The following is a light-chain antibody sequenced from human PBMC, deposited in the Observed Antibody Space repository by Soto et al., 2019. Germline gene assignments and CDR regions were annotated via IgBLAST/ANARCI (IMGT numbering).Light chain of an antibody. Sequence: EIVMTQSPATLSVSPGERATLSCRASQNISRKLAWYQQKPGQGPRLLIYDASTCAPDTPARFSGSGSGTEFTLTISSLQPEDFAVYYCQHYNDWKVTCGQGTRLDIK. V-gene: IGKV3-15*01. CDR1: QNISRK. CDR3: QHYNDWKVT. CDR2: DAS. J-gene: IGKJ5*01.